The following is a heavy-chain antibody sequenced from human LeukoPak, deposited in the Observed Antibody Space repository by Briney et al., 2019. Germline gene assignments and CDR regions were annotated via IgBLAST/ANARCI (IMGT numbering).Heavy chain of an antibody. V-gene: IGHV3-30*18. D-gene: IGHD1-26*01. Sequence: GGSLRLSCAASGFTFSSYGMHWVRQAPGKGLKWVAVISYDGSNKYYADSVKGRFTISRDNSKNTLYLQMNSLRAEDTAVYYCAKPMRAKSGSYYSYFDYWGQGTLVTVSS. J-gene: IGHJ4*02. CDR3: AKPMRAKSGSYYSYFDY. CDR2: ISYDGSNK. CDR1: GFTFSSYG.